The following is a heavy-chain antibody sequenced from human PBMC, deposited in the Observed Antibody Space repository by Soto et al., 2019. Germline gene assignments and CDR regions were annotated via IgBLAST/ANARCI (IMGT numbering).Heavy chain of an antibody. Sequence: VQLVQSGAEVKKPGSSVKVSCKASGGTFSSYSINWVRQAPGQGLEWMGEIIPIFGTANYAQKFQGRVKITADESRSTAYMELSSLRSEDTVVYYCARDGGRHSGGIDYWGQGTLVTVSS. V-gene: IGHV1-69*01. D-gene: IGHD1-26*01. CDR2: IIPIFGTA. J-gene: IGHJ4*02. CDR1: GGTFSSYS. CDR3: ARDGGRHSGGIDY.